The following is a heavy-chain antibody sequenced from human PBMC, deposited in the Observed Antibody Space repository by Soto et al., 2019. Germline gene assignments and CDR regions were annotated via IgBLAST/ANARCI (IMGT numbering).Heavy chain of an antibody. J-gene: IGHJ4*02. CDR2: ISYDGSNK. Sequence: PGGSRRRSCAASGFTFSSYAMHWVRQAPGKGLAWGAVISYDGSNKYYADSVKGRFTISTDNSKNTLYLQMNSLRAEDTAVYYCARADDYSSSTTLDYWGQRTLVTVSS. CDR1: GFTFSSYA. V-gene: IGHV3-30-3*01. D-gene: IGHD6-6*01. CDR3: ARADDYSSSTTLDY.